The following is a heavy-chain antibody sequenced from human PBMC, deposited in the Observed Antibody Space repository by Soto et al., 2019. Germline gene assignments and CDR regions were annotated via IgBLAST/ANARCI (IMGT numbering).Heavy chain of an antibody. Sequence: EVQLVESGRGLVQRGGSLRLSCAASGFTFGIYSMNWVRQAPGKGLECISYINGSSSTMYYADSVKGRFIISRDNADNSLYLQMNSLSDADTAVYYCARGDRFRCSGDRCFSDGLFLSWGQGTLVTVSS. V-gene: IGHV3-48*02. CDR1: GFTFGIYS. J-gene: IGHJ5*02. CDR3: ARGDRFRCSGDRCFSDGLFLS. CDR2: INGSSSTM. D-gene: IGHD2-15*01.